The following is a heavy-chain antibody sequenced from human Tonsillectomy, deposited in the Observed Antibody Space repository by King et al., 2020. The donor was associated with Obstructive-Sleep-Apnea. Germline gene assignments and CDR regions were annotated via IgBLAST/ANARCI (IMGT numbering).Heavy chain of an antibody. J-gene: IGHJ4*02. CDR1: GGSISSDAYY. CDR3: AGHGYFDSYYFDS. V-gene: IGHV4-31*03. Sequence: VQLQESGPGLVKPSQTLSLTCTVSGGSISSDAYYWSWIRQHPGKGLEWIGYIYYSGSTYYNPSLKSRVTISVDTSKNQFSLKLSSVTAADTAVYYCAGHGYFDSYYFDSWGQGTLVTVSS. D-gene: IGHD3-9*01. CDR2: IYYSGST.